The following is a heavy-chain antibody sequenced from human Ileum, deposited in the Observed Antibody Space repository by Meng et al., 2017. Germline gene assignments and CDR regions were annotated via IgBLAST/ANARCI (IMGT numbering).Heavy chain of an antibody. CDR3: ARDHMGSLDY. V-gene: IGHV4-61*08. J-gene: IGHJ4*02. CDR2: AST. Sequence: VPLAESGPGLVRPSETLSLICTVSGGSVSRAGYQWGWIRQPPGKGLEWIGYASTNYNPSLKSRVTISLDTSRNQFSLSLSSVTAADTAVYYCARDHMGSLDYWGQGILVTVSS. D-gene: IGHD1-26*01. CDR1: GGSVSRAGYQ.